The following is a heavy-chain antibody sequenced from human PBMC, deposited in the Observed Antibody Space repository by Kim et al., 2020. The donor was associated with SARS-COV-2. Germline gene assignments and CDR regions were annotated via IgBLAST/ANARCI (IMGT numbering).Heavy chain of an antibody. Sequence: GGSLRLSCAASGFTFSSYSKNWVRQAPGKGLEWVSSISSSSSYIYYADSVKGRFTISRDNAKNSLYLQMNSLRAEDTAVYYCAREGDSSGYHPWGQGTLVTVSS. CDR1: GFTFSSYS. V-gene: IGHV3-21*01. CDR3: AREGDSSGYHP. J-gene: IGHJ5*02. D-gene: IGHD3-22*01. CDR2: ISSSSSYI.